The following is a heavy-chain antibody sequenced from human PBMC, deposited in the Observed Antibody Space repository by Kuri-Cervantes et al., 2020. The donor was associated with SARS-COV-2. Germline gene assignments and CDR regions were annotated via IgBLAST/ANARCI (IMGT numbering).Heavy chain of an antibody. D-gene: IGHD2-2*02. CDR3: ARVGGYCSSTSCYNHAFDI. Sequence: SETLSLTCAFYGESFSGYYWNWIRQSPGKGLEWIGEVNHRGSTNYNPSLKGRVTMSVDTSKNQFSLNLISVTAADTAVYYCARVGGYCSSTSCYNHAFDIWGQGTMVTVSS. CDR2: VNHRGST. V-gene: IGHV4-34*01. J-gene: IGHJ3*02. CDR1: GESFSGYY.